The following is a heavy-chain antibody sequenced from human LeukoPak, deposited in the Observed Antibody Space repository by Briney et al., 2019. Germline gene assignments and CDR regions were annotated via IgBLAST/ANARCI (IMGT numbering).Heavy chain of an antibody. D-gene: IGHD6-13*01. CDR3: ARVSVVPRIAAAGFDY. CDR1: GGSFSGYY. CDR2: INHSGST. J-gene: IGHJ4*02. V-gene: IGHV4-34*01. Sequence: SETLSLTCAVYGGSFSGYYWSWIRQTPGKGLEWIGEINHSGSTNYNPSLKSRVTISVDTSKDQFSLKLSSVTAADTAVYYCARVSVVPRIAAAGFDYWGQGTLVTVSS.